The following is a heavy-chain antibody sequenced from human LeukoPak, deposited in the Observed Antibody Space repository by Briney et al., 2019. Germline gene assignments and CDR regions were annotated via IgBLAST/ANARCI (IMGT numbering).Heavy chain of an antibody. CDR1: GYSFTSYW. CDR2: IDPSDSYT. D-gene: IGHD5-18*01. Sequence: GESLKISCKGSGYSFTSYWISWVRQMPGKGLEWMGRIDPSDSYTNYSPSFQGHVTISADKTISTAYLQWSSLKASDTAMYYCARHRRGYSYGYDSWGQGTLVTVSS. V-gene: IGHV5-10-1*01. J-gene: IGHJ4*02. CDR3: ARHRRGYSYGYDS.